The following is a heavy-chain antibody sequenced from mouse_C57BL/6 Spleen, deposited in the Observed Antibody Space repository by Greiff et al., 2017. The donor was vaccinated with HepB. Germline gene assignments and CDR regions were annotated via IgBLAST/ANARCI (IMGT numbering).Heavy chain of an antibody. D-gene: IGHD1-1*01. Sequence: EVNLVESGGGLVKPGGSLKLSCAASGFTFSSYAMSWVRQTPEKRLEWVATISDGGSYTYYPDNVKGRFTISRDNAKNNLYLQMSHLKSEDTAMYYGARDDYGSSYALAYWGQGTLVTVSA. V-gene: IGHV5-4*01. J-gene: IGHJ3*01. CDR2: ISDGGSYT. CDR3: ARDDYGSSYALAY. CDR1: GFTFSSYA.